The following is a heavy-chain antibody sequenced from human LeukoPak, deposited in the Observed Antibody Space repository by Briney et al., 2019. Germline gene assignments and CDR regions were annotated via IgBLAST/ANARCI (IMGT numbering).Heavy chain of an antibody. CDR2: ISDSGTTI. Sequence: GGSLRLSCAASGFTFRSYSMNWVRQAPGKGLEWVSYISDSGTTIYYADSVKGRFSISRDNAKNSLYLQMNSLRADGTAVYYCASRGPPSAYCSSSSCYHFAYWGQGTLVTVSS. J-gene: IGHJ4*02. CDR1: GFTFRSYS. CDR3: ASRGPPSAYCSSSSCYHFAY. D-gene: IGHD2-2*01. V-gene: IGHV3-48*04.